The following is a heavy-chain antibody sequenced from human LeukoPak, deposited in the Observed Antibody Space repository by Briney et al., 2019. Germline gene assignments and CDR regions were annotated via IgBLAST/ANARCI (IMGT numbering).Heavy chain of an antibody. CDR1: GGTFSSYA. CDR3: ARGRHRFGDLDY. V-gene: IGHV1-69*05. D-gene: IGHD3-10*01. Sequence: SVKVSCKASGGTFSSYAISWVRQAPGQGLEWMGGIIPIFGTANYAQKFQGRVTTTRNTSISTAYMELSSLRSEDTAVYYCARGRHRFGDLDYWGQGTLVTVSS. CDR2: IIPIFGTA. J-gene: IGHJ4*02.